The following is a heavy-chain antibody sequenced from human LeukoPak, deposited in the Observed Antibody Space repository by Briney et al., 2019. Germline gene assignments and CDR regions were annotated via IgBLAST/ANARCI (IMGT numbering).Heavy chain of an antibody. J-gene: IGHJ4*02. CDR1: GFTFNNYA. V-gene: IGHV3-23*01. D-gene: IGHD2-2*01. Sequence: GGSLRLSCAASGFTFNNYALSWVRQAPGMGLEWVSEISGSGGSTYCADSVKGRFTISRDNSKNTVYLQMNSLRAEDTAVYYCAKDPYGTRYFDYWGQGTLVTVSS. CDR2: ISGSGGST. CDR3: AKDPYGTRYFDY.